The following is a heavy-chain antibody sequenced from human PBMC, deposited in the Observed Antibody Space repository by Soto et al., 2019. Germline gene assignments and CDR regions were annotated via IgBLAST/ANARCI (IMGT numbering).Heavy chain of an antibody. D-gene: IGHD2-21*02. J-gene: IGHJ3*02. Sequence: SETLALTYRVSGGYISSYFKSWIRQAPGKGLEWIGCIYDSGDANYNPSLKSRVAISLDTSKNQFSLKLSSVTAADAAVYYCVSSRTAVFGDALDIWALGTMVTVSS. CDR3: VSSRTAVFGDALDI. V-gene: IGHV4-59*03. CDR2: IYDSGDA. CDR1: GGYISSYF.